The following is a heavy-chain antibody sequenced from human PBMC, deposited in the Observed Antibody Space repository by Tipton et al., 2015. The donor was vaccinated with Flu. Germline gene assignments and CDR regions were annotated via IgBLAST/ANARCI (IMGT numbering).Heavy chain of an antibody. CDR1: GGSFSGYY. V-gene: IGHV4-34*01. CDR2: INHSGST. CDR3: ARGRATMVRGVIYYYYYYYMDV. D-gene: IGHD3-10*01. J-gene: IGHJ6*03. Sequence: TLSLTCAVYGGSFSGYYWSWIRQPPGKGLEWIGEINHSGSTNYNPSLKSRVTISVDTSKNQFSLKLSSVTAADTAVYYCARGRATMVRGVIYYYYYYYMDVWGKGTTVTVSS.